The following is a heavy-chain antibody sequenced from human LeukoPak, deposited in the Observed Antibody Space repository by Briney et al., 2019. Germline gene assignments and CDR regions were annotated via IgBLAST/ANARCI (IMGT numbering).Heavy chain of an antibody. Sequence: ASVKVSCKASGYTFTGYYMHWVRQAPGQGLEWMGIINPSGGSTSYAQKFQGRVTMTRDMSTSTVYMELSSLRSEDTAVYYCARDRVGAPYFDYWGQGTLVTVSS. CDR2: INPSGGST. J-gene: IGHJ4*02. CDR3: ARDRVGAPYFDY. D-gene: IGHD1-26*01. V-gene: IGHV1-46*01. CDR1: GYTFTGYY.